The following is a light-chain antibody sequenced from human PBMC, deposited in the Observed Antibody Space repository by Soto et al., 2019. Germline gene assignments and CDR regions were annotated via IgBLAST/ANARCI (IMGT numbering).Light chain of an antibody. Sequence: TQMSMSTSALSAVVGEISSSTCRASQSISRYLNWYQQKPGKAPKLLIYAASSLQSGVPSRFSGSGSGTDCTLTNSSLQPEDLTSYYRQQNDKTLVTFGQGTRLEIK. V-gene: IGKV1-39*01. J-gene: IGKJ5*01. CDR1: QSISRY. CDR3: QQNDKTLVT. CDR2: AAS.